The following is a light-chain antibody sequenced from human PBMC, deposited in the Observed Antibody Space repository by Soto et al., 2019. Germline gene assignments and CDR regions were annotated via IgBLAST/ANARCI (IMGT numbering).Light chain of an antibody. J-gene: IGKJ2*02. CDR3: QQCISYSRT. CDR1: QSISSS. CDR2: DAS. V-gene: IGKV1-5*01. Sequence: DIEMTQSPSTLSSSLGDRATISCRASQSISSSFAWYQQKPGKAPQLLIYDASTTATGFPSRFSGSGSGPEFTLTIGSLEPEDFASYYCQQCISYSRTFGQGNKLDIK.